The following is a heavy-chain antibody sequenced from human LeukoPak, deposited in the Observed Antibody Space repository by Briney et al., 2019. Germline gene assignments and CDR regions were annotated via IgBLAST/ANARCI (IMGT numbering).Heavy chain of an antibody. J-gene: IGHJ4*02. D-gene: IGHD1-26*01. CDR1: GYSISSGYY. CDR2: IYHSGST. V-gene: IGHV4-38-2*01. CDR3: ARAHSGSYSGY. Sequence: SETLSLTCAVSGYSISSGYYWGWIRQPPGKGLEWIGTIYHSGSTYYNPSLKSRVTMSVDTSKNKFSLKLSSVTAADTAVYYCARAHSGSYSGYWGQGTLVTVST.